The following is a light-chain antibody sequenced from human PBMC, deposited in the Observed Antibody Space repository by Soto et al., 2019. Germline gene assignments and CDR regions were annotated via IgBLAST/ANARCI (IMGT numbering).Light chain of an antibody. Sequence: DLQMTQSPSSLSASVGDRVTITCRASQSINRYLNWFQQKPGKAPKLLIYAASSLESGVPSRFSGSGSGTYFTLTISGLQVDDFATYYCLQTHITPGTFGQGTKVEIK. CDR3: LQTHITPGT. CDR1: QSINRY. V-gene: IGKV1-39*01. CDR2: AAS. J-gene: IGKJ1*01.